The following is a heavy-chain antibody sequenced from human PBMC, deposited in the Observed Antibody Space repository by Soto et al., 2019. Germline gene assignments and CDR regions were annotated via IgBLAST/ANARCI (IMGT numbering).Heavy chain of an antibody. CDR2: INPNSGGT. V-gene: IGHV1-2*04. D-gene: IGHD5-12*01. CDR1: GYTFTGYY. CDR3: ARSRGYSGYDSPTALGAPGPFDY. Sequence: ASVKVSCKASGYTFTGYYMHWVRQAPGQGLEWMGWINPNSGGTNYAQKFQGWVTMTRDTSISTAYMELSRLRSDDTAVYYCARSRGYSGYDSPTALGAPGPFDYWGQGTLVTVSS. J-gene: IGHJ4*02.